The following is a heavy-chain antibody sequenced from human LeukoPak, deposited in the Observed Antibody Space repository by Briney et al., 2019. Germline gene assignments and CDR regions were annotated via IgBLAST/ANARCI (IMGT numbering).Heavy chain of an antibody. J-gene: IGHJ4*02. Sequence: GGSLRLSCAASGFTFSSYEMNWVRQAPGKGLEWVSAISGSGGSTYYADSVKGRFTISRDNSKNTLYLQMNSLRAEDTAVYYCAKGTLWFGELYEGNFDYWGQGTLVTVSS. CDR3: AKGTLWFGELYEGNFDY. CDR1: GFTFSSYE. D-gene: IGHD3-10*01. V-gene: IGHV3-23*01. CDR2: ISGSGGST.